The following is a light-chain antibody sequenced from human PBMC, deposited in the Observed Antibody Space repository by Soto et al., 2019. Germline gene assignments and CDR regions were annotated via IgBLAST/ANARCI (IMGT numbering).Light chain of an antibody. CDR1: QSISSY. V-gene: IGKV1-39*01. CDR3: QQSYSTPQT. CDR2: GSS. Sequence: DIQMTQSPSSLSASVGDRVTITCRASQSISSYLNWYQQKPGKAPKLLIYGSSTLQSGVPSRFSGSGSGTDFTLTISNLQPEDFASYYCQQSYSTPQTFGQGTKVDIK. J-gene: IGKJ1*01.